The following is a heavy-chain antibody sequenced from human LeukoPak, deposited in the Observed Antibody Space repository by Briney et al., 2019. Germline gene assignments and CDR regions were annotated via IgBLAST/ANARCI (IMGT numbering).Heavy chain of an antibody. CDR3: ARGLYYYDSSGYYPILDAFDI. D-gene: IGHD3-22*01. V-gene: IGHV4-34*01. Sequence: KTSETLSLTCTVSGGSFSGYYWTWIRQPPGKGLEWIGEINHSGSTNYNPSLKSRVTISVDTSKNQFSLKLSSVTAADTAVYYCARGLYYYDSSGYYPILDAFDIWGQGTMVTVSS. J-gene: IGHJ3*02. CDR2: INHSGST. CDR1: GGSFSGYY.